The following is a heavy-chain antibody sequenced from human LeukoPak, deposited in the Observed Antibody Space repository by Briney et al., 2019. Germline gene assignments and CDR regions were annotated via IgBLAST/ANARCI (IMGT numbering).Heavy chain of an antibody. CDR1: GFTFSSYW. J-gene: IGHJ4*02. CDR2: IKQDGSEK. Sequence: PGGSLRLSCAASGFTFSSYWMSWVRQAPGKGLEWVANIKQDGSEKYYVDSVKGRFTISRDNAKNSLYLQMNSLRAEDAAVYYCAREWLGYSHGTRTPYFDYWGQGTLVTVSS. V-gene: IGHV3-7*01. D-gene: IGHD5-18*01. CDR3: AREWLGYSHGTRTPYFDY.